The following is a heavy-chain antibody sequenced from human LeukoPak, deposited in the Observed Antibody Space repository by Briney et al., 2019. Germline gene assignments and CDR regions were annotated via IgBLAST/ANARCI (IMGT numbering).Heavy chain of an antibody. Sequence: GGSLRLSCAASGFTFDDYGMSWVRQAPGKGLEWVSGVIWNGDNTDYVDSVKGRFTISRDNAKNSLYLQMNSLRAEDTALYYCARGFAGNFDYWGQGTLVTVSS. CDR3: ARGFAGNFDY. D-gene: IGHD3-16*01. CDR2: VIWNGDNT. J-gene: IGHJ4*02. V-gene: IGHV3-20*04. CDR1: GFTFDDYG.